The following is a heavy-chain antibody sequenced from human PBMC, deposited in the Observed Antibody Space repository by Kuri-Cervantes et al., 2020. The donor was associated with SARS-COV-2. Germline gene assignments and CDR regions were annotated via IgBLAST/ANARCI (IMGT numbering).Heavy chain of an antibody. Sequence: GESLKISCAASGFTFSSYGMNWVRQAPGKGLEWVSSISSSSSYIYYADSVKGRFTISRDNAKNSLYLQMNSLRAEDTAVYYCATASDYYDSSGYFLDFDYWGQGTLVTVSS. CDR1: GFTFSSYG. CDR3: ATASDYYDSSGYFLDFDY. D-gene: IGHD3-22*01. CDR2: ISSSSSYI. V-gene: IGHV3-21*01. J-gene: IGHJ4*02.